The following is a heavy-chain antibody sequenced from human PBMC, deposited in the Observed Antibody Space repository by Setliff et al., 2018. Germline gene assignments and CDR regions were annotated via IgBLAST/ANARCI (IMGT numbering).Heavy chain of an antibody. CDR2: VFYNGAA. J-gene: IGHJ4*02. CDR1: GDSISDAS. V-gene: IGHV4-59*01. CDR3: ARGGTYRYFDY. Sequence: SETLSLTCTVSGDSISDASIMACIRQPPGKGLEFIGYVFYNGAAKYDPSLKSRVTMAVDTSKTQFSLKLNSMTTADTAVYYCARGGTYRYFDYWGQGALVTVSS.